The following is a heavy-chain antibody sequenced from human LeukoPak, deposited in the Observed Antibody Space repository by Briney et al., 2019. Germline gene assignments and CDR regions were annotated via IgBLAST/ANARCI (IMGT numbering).Heavy chain of an antibody. CDR2: INPNSGGT. D-gene: IGHD2-2*01. V-gene: IGHV1-2*02. J-gene: IGHJ5*02. CDR3: ARSLGFCSSTSCPFYNWFDP. CDR1: GYTFTSYG. Sequence: ASVKVPCKASGYTFTSYGISWVRQAPGQGLEWMGWINPNSGGTNYAQKFQGRVTMTRDTSISTAYMELSRLRSDDTAVYYCARSLGFCSSTSCPFYNWFDPWGQGTLVTVSS.